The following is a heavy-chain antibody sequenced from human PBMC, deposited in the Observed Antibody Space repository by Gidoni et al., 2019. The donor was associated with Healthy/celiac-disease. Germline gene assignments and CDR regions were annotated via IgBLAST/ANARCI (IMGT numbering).Heavy chain of an antibody. J-gene: IGHJ4*02. CDR1: GFTFSSYS. CDR3: ARCSGGSCYVDY. D-gene: IGHD2-15*01. Sequence: EVQLVESGGGLVKPGGSLRLSCAASGFTFSSYSMNWVRQAPGKGLEWVSSIRSSSSYIYYADSVKGRFTISRDNAKNSLYLQMNSLRAEDTAVYYCARCSGGSCYVDYWGQGTLVTVSS. V-gene: IGHV3-21*01. CDR2: IRSSSSYI.